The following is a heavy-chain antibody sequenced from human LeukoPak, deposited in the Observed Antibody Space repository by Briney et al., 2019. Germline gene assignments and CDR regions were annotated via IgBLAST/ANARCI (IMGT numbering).Heavy chain of an antibody. D-gene: IGHD3-16*01. J-gene: IGHJ4*02. Sequence: SETLSLTCTVSASSIRNNHWHWIRQPPGEGLEWIGYIYSTGSTSYNPSLKSRVTISVDTSKNQFSLNLTSVTAADTAVYYCARRFYYDGHHDSWGQGTLVTVSS. CDR3: ARRFYYDGHHDS. V-gene: IGHV4-59*08. CDR1: ASSIRNNH. CDR2: IYSTGST.